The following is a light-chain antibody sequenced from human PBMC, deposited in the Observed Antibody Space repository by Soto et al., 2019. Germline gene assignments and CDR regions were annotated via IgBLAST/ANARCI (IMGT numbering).Light chain of an antibody. CDR3: QQYNNKWT. Sequence: IQMTQSPSTLSASVGDRITITCRASQSISSWLAWYQQKPGKAPKLLIYAASSLRSGVPSWFSGSGSGTDFTLTITSQHPDDVATYYCQQYNNKWTFGQGTKVEIK. CDR1: QSISSW. V-gene: IGKV1-5*03. J-gene: IGKJ1*01. CDR2: AAS.